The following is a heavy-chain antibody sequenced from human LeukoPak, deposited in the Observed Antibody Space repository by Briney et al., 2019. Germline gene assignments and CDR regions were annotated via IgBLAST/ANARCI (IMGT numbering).Heavy chain of an antibody. Sequence: GGSLRLSCVASGFTFTSNCMNWVRQAPGKGLEWVSVISTGDEIHYAESVKGRFTISRDSSTNTLSLHMNFLRVEDKAVDYCATSQGPGNLSCDPWGQGTLVTVSS. J-gene: IGHJ5*02. CDR3: ATSQGPGNLSCDP. CDR1: GFTFTSNC. CDR2: ISTGDEI. V-gene: IGHV3-53*01.